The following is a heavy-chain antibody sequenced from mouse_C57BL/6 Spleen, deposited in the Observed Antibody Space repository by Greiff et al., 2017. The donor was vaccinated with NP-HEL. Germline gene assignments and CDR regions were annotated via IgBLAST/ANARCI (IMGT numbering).Heavy chain of an antibody. CDR1: GYTFTSYW. Sequence: VQLQQPGAELVKPGASVKLSCKASGYTFTSYWMQWVKQRPGQGLEWIGEIAPSDSYTNYNQKFKGKATLTVDTSSSTAYMQLSSLTSEDSAVYYCARCYYSNYDAMDYWGQGTSVTVSS. J-gene: IGHJ4*01. V-gene: IGHV1-50*01. CDR2: IAPSDSYT. CDR3: ARCYYSNYDAMDY. D-gene: IGHD2-5*01.